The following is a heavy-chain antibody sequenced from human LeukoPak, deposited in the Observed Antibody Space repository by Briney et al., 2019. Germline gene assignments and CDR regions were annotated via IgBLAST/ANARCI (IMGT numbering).Heavy chain of an antibody. CDR2: ISGSGGST. Sequence: PGGSLRLSCAASGFTFSSYAMSWVRQAPGKGLEWVSAISGSGGSTYYADSVKGRFTISRDTSKNTLYLQMNSLRAEDTAVYYCAKVANYYDSSGFDAFDIWGQGTMVTVSS. CDR1: GFTFSSYA. D-gene: IGHD3-22*01. CDR3: AKVANYYDSSGFDAFDI. J-gene: IGHJ3*02. V-gene: IGHV3-23*01.